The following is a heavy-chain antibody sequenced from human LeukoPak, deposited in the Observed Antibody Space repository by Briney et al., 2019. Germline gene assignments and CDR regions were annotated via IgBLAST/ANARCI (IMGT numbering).Heavy chain of an antibody. V-gene: IGHV3-23*01. D-gene: IGHD1-26*01. CDR1: GFTFSNYA. CDR2: IRRNGDYT. J-gene: IGHJ6*03. Sequence: GGSLRLSCAASGFTFSNYAMSWVRQAPGKGLEWISAIRRNGDYTFYADSVKGRFTISRDNSKNMLYLEMISLRAEDTAVYYCAKNRGAGSHYYYHMNVWGKGTTVTVSS. CDR3: AKNRGAGSHYYYHMNV.